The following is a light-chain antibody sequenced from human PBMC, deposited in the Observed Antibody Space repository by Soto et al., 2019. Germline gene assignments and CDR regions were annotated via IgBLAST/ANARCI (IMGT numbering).Light chain of an antibody. CDR1: QSVSSSY. V-gene: IGKV3-20*01. Sequence: EIVLTQSPGTLYLSPGERATLSCRASQSVSSSYLAWYQQKPGQPPRLLIYGASSRAFGIPDRFSGSGSGTDFTLTISRLEPEDFAVYYCQQYGSSPYTFGQGTKLEIK. CDR2: GAS. CDR3: QQYGSSPYT. J-gene: IGKJ2*01.